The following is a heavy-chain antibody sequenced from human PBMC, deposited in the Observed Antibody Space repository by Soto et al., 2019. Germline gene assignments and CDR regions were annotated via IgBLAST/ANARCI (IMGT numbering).Heavy chain of an antibody. D-gene: IGHD3-22*01. J-gene: IGHJ6*02. CDR2: INPNGGGT. V-gene: IGHV1-2*04. Sequence: ASVKVSCKASGYTFTGYYMHWVRQAPGQGLEWMGWINPNGGGTNYAQKFQGWVTMTRDTSISTAYMELSRLRSDDTAVYYCARDRPTYYYDSSGPKYYYYGMDVWGQGTTVTVSS. CDR1: GYTFTGYY. CDR3: ARDRPTYYYDSSGPKYYYYGMDV.